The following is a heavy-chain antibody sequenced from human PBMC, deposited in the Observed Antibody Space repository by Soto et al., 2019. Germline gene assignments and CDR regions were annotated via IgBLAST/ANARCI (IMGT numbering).Heavy chain of an antibody. J-gene: IGHJ6*02. D-gene: IGHD2-15*01. Sequence: SVKVSCKAPGGTFSSYAISWVRQAPGQGLEWMGGIIPIFGTANYAQKFQGRVTITADESTSTAYMELSSLRSEDTAVYYCARGYCSGGSCYGRDYYYYYGMDVWGQGTTVTVSS. CDR3: ARGYCSGGSCYGRDYYYYYGMDV. CDR1: GGTFSSYA. CDR2: IIPIFGTA. V-gene: IGHV1-69*13.